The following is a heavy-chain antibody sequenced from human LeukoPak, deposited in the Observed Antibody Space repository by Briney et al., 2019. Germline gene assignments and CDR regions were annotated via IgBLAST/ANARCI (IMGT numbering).Heavy chain of an antibody. CDR1: GYTFTSYD. Sequence: GASVKDSCKASGYTFTSYDINWVRQATGQGLEWMGWMNPNSGNTGYAQKFQGRVTITRNTSISTAYMELRSLRSDDTAVYYCARGELSFKDDAFDIWGQGTMVTVSS. V-gene: IGHV1-8*03. CDR2: MNPNSGNT. CDR3: ARGELSFKDDAFDI. D-gene: IGHD3-16*02. J-gene: IGHJ3*02.